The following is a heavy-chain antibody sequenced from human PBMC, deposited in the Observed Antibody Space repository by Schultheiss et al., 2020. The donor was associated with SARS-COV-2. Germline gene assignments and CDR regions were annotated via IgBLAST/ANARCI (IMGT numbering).Heavy chain of an antibody. Sequence: SETLSLTCTVSGGSISSYYWSWIRQPPGKGLEWIGYIYYSGSTYYNPSLKSRVTISVDTSKNQFSLKLSSVTAADTAVYYCARDPRIAAAGTGYFDLWGRGTLVTVSS. J-gene: IGHJ2*01. V-gene: IGHV4-59*12. CDR2: IYYSGST. CDR3: ARDPRIAAAGTGYFDL. D-gene: IGHD6-13*01. CDR1: GGSISSYY.